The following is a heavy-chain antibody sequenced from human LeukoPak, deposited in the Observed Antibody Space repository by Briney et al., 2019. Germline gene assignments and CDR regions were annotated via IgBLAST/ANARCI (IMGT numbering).Heavy chain of an antibody. D-gene: IGHD5-24*01. V-gene: IGHV4-39*07. CDR1: GGSISSGTYY. CDR3: ARGSGWPSRNYYYYMDV. Sequence: SETLSLTCTVSGGSISSGTYYWAWIRQPPGKGLEWIGEINHSGSTNYNPSLKSRVTISVDTSKNQFSLKLSSVTAADTAVYYCARGSGWPSRNYYYYMDVWGKGTTVTVSS. CDR2: INHSGST. J-gene: IGHJ6*03.